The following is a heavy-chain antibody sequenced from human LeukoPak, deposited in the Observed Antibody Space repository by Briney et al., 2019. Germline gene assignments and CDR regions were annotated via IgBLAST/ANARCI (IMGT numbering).Heavy chain of an antibody. V-gene: IGHV1-8*02. D-gene: IGHD3-22*01. CDR3: AREVFFSHHSSGYHTPFDY. CDR2: MNPNSGNT. J-gene: IGHJ4*02. Sequence: ASVKVSCKASGYTFTSYDINWVRQATGQGLEWMGWMNPNSGNTGYAQKFQGRVTMTRNTSISTAYMELRSLRSDDTAVYYCAREVFFSHHSSGYHTPFDYWGQGTLVTVSS. CDR1: GYTFTSYD.